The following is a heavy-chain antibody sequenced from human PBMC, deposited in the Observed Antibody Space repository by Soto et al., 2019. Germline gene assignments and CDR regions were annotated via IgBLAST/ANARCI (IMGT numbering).Heavy chain of an antibody. V-gene: IGHV4-4*02. CDR1: SGSISSGTW. CDR2: VADTGST. J-gene: IGHJ4*02. Sequence: QVQLQESGPGLVKPSGTISLTCVVSSGSISSGTWWSWVRPPPGKGLEWIGQVADTGSTIYNPALRMRVTSSIDTSTSQFALSLSAVTPADTALDYGLRHGGVCFDTWGEGTLVTVSA. D-gene: IGHD2-8*02. CDR3: LRHGGVCFDT.